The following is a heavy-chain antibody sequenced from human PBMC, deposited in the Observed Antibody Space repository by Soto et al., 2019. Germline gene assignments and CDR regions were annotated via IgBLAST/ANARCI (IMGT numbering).Heavy chain of an antibody. CDR1: GGSISSGGYY. D-gene: IGHD3-10*01. J-gene: IGHJ6*02. V-gene: IGHV4-31*03. CDR2: IYYSGST. CDR3: ARTCRSSPPNYYYYYGMDV. Sequence: SETLSLTCTVSGGSISSGGYYWSWIRQHPGKGLEWIGYIYYSGSTYYNPSLKSRVTISVDTSKNQFSLKLSSVTAADTAVYYCARTCRSSPPNYYYYYGMDVWGQGTTVTVSS.